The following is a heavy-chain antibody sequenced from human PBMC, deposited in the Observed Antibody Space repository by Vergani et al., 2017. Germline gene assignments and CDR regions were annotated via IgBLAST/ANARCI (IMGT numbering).Heavy chain of an antibody. D-gene: IGHD6-13*01. CDR2: IYYSGST. Sequence: QLQLQESGPGLVKPSETLSLTCTVSGGSISSSSYYWGWIRQPPGKGLEWIGHIYYSGSTYYNPSLKIRVTKSVDTPKNQFSLKRSSGTAADTAVYYCAGIAAAGTLGARYYYGMDVWGQGTTVTVSS. CDR1: GGSISSSSYY. CDR3: AGIAAAGTLGARYYYGMDV. V-gene: IGHV4-39*07. J-gene: IGHJ6*02.